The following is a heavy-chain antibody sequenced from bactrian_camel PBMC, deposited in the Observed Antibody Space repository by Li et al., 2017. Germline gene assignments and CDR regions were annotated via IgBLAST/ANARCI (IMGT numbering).Heavy chain of an antibody. V-gene: IGHV3S63*01. D-gene: IGHD2*01. CDR3: AADSQMTPDMWLLRHNIKTLRF. CDR1: GLTFDGMTFGDYA. CDR2: IDSDGST. J-gene: IGHJ4*01. Sequence: QVQLVESGGGSVQAGGSLRLSCAASGLTFDGMTFGDYALGWFRQAPGKAREDVADIDSDGSTRYADAVKGRFTISKGNAENILYLLMNSLKPDDTAMYYCAADSQMTPDMWLLRHNIKTLRFRGQGTQVTVS.